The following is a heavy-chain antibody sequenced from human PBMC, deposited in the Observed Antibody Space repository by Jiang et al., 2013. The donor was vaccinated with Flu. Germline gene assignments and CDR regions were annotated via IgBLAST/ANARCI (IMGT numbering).Heavy chain of an antibody. CDR1: GFTFSSYA. V-gene: IGHV3-64D*06. Sequence: QLVESGGGLVQPGGSLRLSCSASGFTFSSYAMHWVRQAPGKGLEYVSAISSNGGSTYYADSVKGRFTISRDNSKNTLYLQMSSLRAEDTAVYYCVKYRSSGYQREFDYWGQGTLVTVSS. CDR3: VKYRSSGYQREFDY. D-gene: IGHD3-22*01. J-gene: IGHJ4*02. CDR2: ISSNGGST.